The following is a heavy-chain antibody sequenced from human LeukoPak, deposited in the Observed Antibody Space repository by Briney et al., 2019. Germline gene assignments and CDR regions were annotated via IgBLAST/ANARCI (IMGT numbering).Heavy chain of an antibody. Sequence: SETLSLTCTVSGGSISSSRYYWGWIRQPPGKGLEWIGSIHYSGSTYYNPSLKSRVTVSVDTSENQFSLKLSSVAAADTAVYFCVRTRLSDHIGPVAERADDACDMWGQGTMVTVSS. CDR1: GGSISSSRYY. CDR2: IHYSGST. CDR3: VRTRLSDHIGPVAERADDACDM. D-gene: IGHD2-2*01. J-gene: IGHJ3*02. V-gene: IGHV4-39*07.